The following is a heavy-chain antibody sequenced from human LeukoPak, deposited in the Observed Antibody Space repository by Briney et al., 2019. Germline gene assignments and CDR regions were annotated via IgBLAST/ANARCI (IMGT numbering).Heavy chain of an antibody. Sequence: ASVKVSCKASGYTFTGYYMHWVRQAPGQGLEWVGWINPSSGGTNYAQKFQGRVTMTRDTSISTAYMELSRLRSDDTAVYYCSLGGDIRYGMDVWGQGTTVTVSS. D-gene: IGHD2-15*01. CDR2: INPSSGGT. CDR1: GYTFTGYY. J-gene: IGHJ6*02. CDR3: SLGGDIRYGMDV. V-gene: IGHV1-2*02.